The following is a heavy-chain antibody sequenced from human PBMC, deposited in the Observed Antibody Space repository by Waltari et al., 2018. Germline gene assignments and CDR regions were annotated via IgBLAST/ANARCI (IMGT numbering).Heavy chain of an antibody. CDR2: IKQDGSEK. CDR1: GLTISSFW. CDR3: ATSGWYCFDY. D-gene: IGHD6-19*01. J-gene: IGHJ4*02. V-gene: IGHV3-7*01. Sequence: EVQLVESGGGLVQPGGSLRLSCAASGLTISSFWMNWVRQTPGKGLEWVAGIKQDGSEKYYADSVKGRFTISRDNAKNSLYLQMNSLRAEDTAVYYCATSGWYCFDYWGQGTLVTVSS.